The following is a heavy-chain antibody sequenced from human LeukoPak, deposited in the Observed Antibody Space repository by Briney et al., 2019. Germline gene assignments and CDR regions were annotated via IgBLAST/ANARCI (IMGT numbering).Heavy chain of an antibody. Sequence: ASVNVSCKASGYTFTGYYMHWVRQAPGQGLEWMGWINPNSGGTNYAQKFQGWVTMTRDTSISTAYMELSRLRSDDTAVYYCARGTMVRGVISGMDVWGQGTTVTVSS. J-gene: IGHJ6*02. CDR3: ARGTMVRGVISGMDV. CDR2: INPNSGGT. D-gene: IGHD3-10*01. CDR1: GYTFTGYY. V-gene: IGHV1-2*04.